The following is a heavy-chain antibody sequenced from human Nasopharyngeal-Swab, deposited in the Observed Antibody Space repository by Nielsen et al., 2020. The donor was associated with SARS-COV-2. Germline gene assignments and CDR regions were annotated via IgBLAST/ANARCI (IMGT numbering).Heavy chain of an antibody. J-gene: IGHJ4*02. D-gene: IGHD3-22*01. CDR1: GFTFSSYS. CDR3: ARDSTSKYFDGSGYSFDS. CDR2: ITSSSSYV. V-gene: IGHV3-21*01. Sequence: GGSLRLSCAVSGFTFSSYSMSWVRQAPGKGLEWVSLITSSSSYVYYADSVKGRFTISRDNAKNFLYLQMNRLRAEDTAVYYCARDSTSKYFDGSGYSFDSWGQGTLVTVSS.